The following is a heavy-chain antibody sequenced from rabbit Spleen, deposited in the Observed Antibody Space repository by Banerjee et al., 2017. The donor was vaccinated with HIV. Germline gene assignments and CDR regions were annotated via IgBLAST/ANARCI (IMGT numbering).Heavy chain of an antibody. CDR2: IDTGNSGFT. CDR3: ARDTGTSFSTYGMDL. Sequence: QSLEESGGGLVQPEGSLTLTCTASGVSFSRSSYMCWVRQAPGKGLEWIACIDTGNSGFTYFATWAKGRFTCSKTSSTTVTLQMTSLTAADTATYFCARDTGTSFSTYGMDLWGPGTLVTVS. J-gene: IGHJ6*01. D-gene: IGHD8-1*01. V-gene: IGHV1S40*01. CDR1: GVSFSRSSY.